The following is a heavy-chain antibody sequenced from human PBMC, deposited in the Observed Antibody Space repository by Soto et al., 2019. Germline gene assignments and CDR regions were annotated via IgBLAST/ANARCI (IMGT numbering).Heavy chain of an antibody. V-gene: IGHV3-74*01. CDR2: INSDGSST. CDR3: ARGYDGYRFDY. CDR1: GFTFSSYW. J-gene: IGHJ4*02. D-gene: IGHD3-16*01. Sequence: PGGSLSLSCSASGFTFSSYWMHWVRQAPGKGLVWVSRINSDGSSTSYADSVKGRFTISRDNAKNTLYLQMNSLRAEDTAVYYCARGYDGYRFDYWGQGTLVTVSS.